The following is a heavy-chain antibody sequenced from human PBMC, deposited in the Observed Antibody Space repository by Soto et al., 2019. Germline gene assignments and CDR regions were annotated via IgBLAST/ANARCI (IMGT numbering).Heavy chain of an antibody. CDR2: IWYDGSIK. CDR1: GFTFNTYG. V-gene: IGHV3-33*01. J-gene: IGHJ5*02. CDR3: TRDASRDSSARGWFDP. Sequence: GGSLSLSCAASGFTFNTYGMHWVRQAPGKGLEWLAVIWYDGSIKYYTDSVKGRFSISRDNSKNTMYLQMNSLRAEDTAVYYCTRDASRDSSARGWFDPWGPGTLVTVSS. D-gene: IGHD6-13*01.